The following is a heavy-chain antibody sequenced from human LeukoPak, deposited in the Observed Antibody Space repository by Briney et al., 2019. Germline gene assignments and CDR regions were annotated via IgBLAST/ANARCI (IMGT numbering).Heavy chain of an antibody. J-gene: IGHJ3*02. V-gene: IGHV3-23*01. CDR2: ISGTGGGT. CDR3: AKDREMYFYDSSGSRDAFHI. D-gene: IGHD3-22*01. CDR1: GFTFSTYA. Sequence: PGGSLRLSCAASGFTFSTYAMSWVRQAPGKGLEWVSSISGTGGGTYYADSVKGRFTISRDNSHNTLYLQMNSLRAEDTAVYYCAKDREMYFYDSSGSRDAFHIWGQGTKVTVSS.